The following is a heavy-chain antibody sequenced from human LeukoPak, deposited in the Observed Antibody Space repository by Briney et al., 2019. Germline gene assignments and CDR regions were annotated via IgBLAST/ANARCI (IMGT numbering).Heavy chain of an antibody. Sequence: SQTLSLTCTVSGGSISSGGYYWSWIRQHPGKGLEWIGYIYYSGSTYYNPSLKSRVTISVDTSKNQSSLKLSSVTAADTAVYYCARGRVSGSGSSRGVYYFDYWGQGTLVTASS. V-gene: IGHV4-31*03. CDR2: IYYSGST. CDR1: GGSISSGGYY. D-gene: IGHD3-10*01. J-gene: IGHJ4*02. CDR3: ARGRVSGSGSSRGVYYFDY.